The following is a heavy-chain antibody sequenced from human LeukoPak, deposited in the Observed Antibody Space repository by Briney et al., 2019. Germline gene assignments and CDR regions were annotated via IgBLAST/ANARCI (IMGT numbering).Heavy chain of an antibody. V-gene: IGHV6-1*01. D-gene: IGHD6-6*01. J-gene: IGHJ3*02. CDR3: AREDGLHSSPSDAFDI. CDR1: GDSVSSNSAA. Sequence: SQTLSLTCAISGDSVSSNSAAWNWIRQSPSRGLEWLGGTYYRSKWYNDYAVSVKSRITINPDTSKNQFSLQLNSVTPEDTAVYYCAREDGLHSSPSDAFDIWGQGTMVTVSS. CDR2: TYYRSKWYN.